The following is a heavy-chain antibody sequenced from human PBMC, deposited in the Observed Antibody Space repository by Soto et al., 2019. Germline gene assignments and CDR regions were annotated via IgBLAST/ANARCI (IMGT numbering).Heavy chain of an antibody. CDR1: GFTFSSYS. V-gene: IGHV3-21*01. D-gene: IGHD5-12*01. J-gene: IGHJ4*02. Sequence: GGSLRLSCAASGFTFSSYSMNWVRQAPGKGLEWVSSISSSSSYIYYADSVKGRFTISRDNDKNSLYLQMNSLRGVDFAVFYCGRGGGYDWEYFDYWGVGKLVSVSS. CDR3: GRGGGYDWEYFDY. CDR2: ISSSSSYI.